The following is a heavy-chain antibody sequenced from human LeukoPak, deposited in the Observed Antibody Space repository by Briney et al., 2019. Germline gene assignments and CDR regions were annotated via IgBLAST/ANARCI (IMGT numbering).Heavy chain of an antibody. CDR1: GYTFTGFY. J-gene: IGHJ4*02. V-gene: IGHV1-2*02. D-gene: IGHD4-11*01. CDR2: INPNSGGT. Sequence: ASVRVSCKTSGYTFTGFYLHWVRQAPGQGLEWMGWINPNSGGTNYAQKFQDRVTMTRDTSISTAYMELRRLRSDDTAVYFCARDAATTVTTDWGQGTLVTVSS. CDR3: ARDAATTVTTD.